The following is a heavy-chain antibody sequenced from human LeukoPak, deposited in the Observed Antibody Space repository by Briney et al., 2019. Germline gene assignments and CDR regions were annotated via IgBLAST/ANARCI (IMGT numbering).Heavy chain of an antibody. D-gene: IGHD3-10*01. CDR1: GYIFTHYW. V-gene: IGHV5-51*01. CDR2: IYPADSDT. Sequence: KHGESLKISCQVSGYIFTHYWIGWVRQMPGNGLESMGIIYPADSDTTYSPSFQGQVTISADKSINTVYLQWSSLKASDTAMYYCARQSRDGSRTRGYYFDFWGQGTLVTVSS. CDR3: ARQSRDGSRTRGYYFDF. J-gene: IGHJ4*02.